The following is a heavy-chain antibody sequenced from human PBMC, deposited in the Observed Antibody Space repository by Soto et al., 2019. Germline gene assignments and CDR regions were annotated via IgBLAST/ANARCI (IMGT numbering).Heavy chain of an antibody. CDR1: RDSASSSTVP. CDR2: TYYRSKWYN. D-gene: IGHD3-22*01. J-gene: IGHJ4*02. V-gene: IGHV6-1*01. Sequence: SQTLPLTCALSRDSASSSTVPWNWIRQSPSRDLKWLGRTYYRSKWYNDYAESVKSRITINPDTSKNQFSLHLNSVTPEDTAFYFFVRLIGKSWLYFWGQATLVTVSS. CDR3: VRLIGKSWLYF.